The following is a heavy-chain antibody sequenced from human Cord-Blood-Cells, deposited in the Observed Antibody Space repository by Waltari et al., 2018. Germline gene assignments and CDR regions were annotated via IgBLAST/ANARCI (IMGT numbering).Heavy chain of an antibody. Sequence: EVQLVQSGAEVKKPGESLKISCKGSGYSFTSYWIGWVRQMPGKGLEWMGIIYPGDSDTRYSPSFQGQVTISADKSISTAYLQWSSLKASDTAMYYCARSDREVQGVIPSYQPLLYDYWGQGTLVTVSS. D-gene: IGHD3-10*01. CDR3: ARSDREVQGVIPSYQPLLYDY. J-gene: IGHJ4*02. CDR2: IYPGDSDT. CDR1: GYSFTSYW. V-gene: IGHV5-51*01.